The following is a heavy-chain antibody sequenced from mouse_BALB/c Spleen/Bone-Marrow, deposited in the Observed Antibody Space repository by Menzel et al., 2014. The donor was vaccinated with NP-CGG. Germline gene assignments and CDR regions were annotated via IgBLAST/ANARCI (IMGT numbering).Heavy chain of an antibody. CDR1: GYTFTSYW. V-gene: IGHV1S132*01. J-gene: IGHJ2*01. Sequence: QVQLQQSGAELVKPGASVKLSCKTSGYTFTSYWIQWVKQRPGQGLGWIGEIFPGTGTTYYNEKFKDKATLTIDTSSSTAYMQLSSLPSEDSAVYFCARKGISTVIATAYYFDYWGQGSTLTVSS. D-gene: IGHD2-4*01. CDR2: IFPGTGTT. CDR3: ARKGISTVIATAYYFDY.